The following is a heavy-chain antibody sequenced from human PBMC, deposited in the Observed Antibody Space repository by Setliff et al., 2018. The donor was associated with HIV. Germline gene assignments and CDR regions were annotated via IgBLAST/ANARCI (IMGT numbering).Heavy chain of an antibody. CDR1: GYSFANYW. CDR3: ARHPVAGTPYYFDS. V-gene: IGHV5-51*01. Sequence: GESLKISCQGFGYSFANYWIAWVRQMPGKGLEWMGIVYPGDSDVRYSPSFQGHISISVDKSITTAYLQWSSLQASDTAIYYCARHPVAGTPYYFDSWGQGTLVTVSS. D-gene: IGHD6-19*01. CDR2: VYPGDSDV. J-gene: IGHJ4*02.